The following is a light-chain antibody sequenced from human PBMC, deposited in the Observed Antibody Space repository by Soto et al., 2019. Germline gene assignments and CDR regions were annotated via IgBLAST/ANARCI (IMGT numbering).Light chain of an antibody. Sequence: DIQITQSPSSVSASVGDRVTITCLSSQSISSYLNWYQQKPGKAPKLLIYAASSLQSGVPSRFSGSGSGTDFTLTISSLQPEDFATYYCQQSYSTPLTFGGGTKVDIK. CDR3: QQSYSTPLT. CDR1: QSISSY. CDR2: AAS. J-gene: IGKJ4*01. V-gene: IGKV1-39*01.